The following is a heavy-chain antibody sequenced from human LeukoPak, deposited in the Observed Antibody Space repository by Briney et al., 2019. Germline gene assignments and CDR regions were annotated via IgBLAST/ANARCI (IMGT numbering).Heavy chain of an antibody. CDR2: IWYDGSTK. Sequence: GRSLRLSCAASGFSFSSYGMHGVRQAPGKGLEWVAVIWYDGSTKYYADSVRGRFSVSRDNSKNTLYLQMDSLRAEDTAVYYCARSTTVTLQSFDYWGQGTLVTVSS. J-gene: IGHJ4*02. V-gene: IGHV3-33*01. CDR1: GFSFSSYG. D-gene: IGHD4-17*01. CDR3: ARSTTVTLQSFDY.